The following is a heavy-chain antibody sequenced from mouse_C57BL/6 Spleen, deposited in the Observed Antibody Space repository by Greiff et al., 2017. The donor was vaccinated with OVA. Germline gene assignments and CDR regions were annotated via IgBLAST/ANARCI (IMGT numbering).Heavy chain of an antibody. V-gene: IGHV7-3*01. CDR1: GFTFTDYY. CDR2: IRNKANGYTT. J-gene: IGHJ1*03. CDR3: ARYYYGSSYWYFDV. D-gene: IGHD1-1*01. Sequence: EVKLMESGGGLVQPGGSLSLSCAASGFTFTDYYMSWVRQPPGKALEWLGFIRNKANGYTTAYRASVQGRFTISRDNSQSLLYLQMNALRAEDSATYEGARYYYGSSYWYFDVWGTGTTVTVSS.